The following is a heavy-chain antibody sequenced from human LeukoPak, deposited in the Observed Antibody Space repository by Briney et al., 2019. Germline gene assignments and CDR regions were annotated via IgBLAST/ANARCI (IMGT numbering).Heavy chain of an antibody. J-gene: IGHJ4*02. D-gene: IGHD2-21*02. CDR3: TRMTAGHDY. V-gene: IGHV4-34*01. Sequence: PSETLSLTCAVSGVSFDDYYWSWVRQTPGKGLEWIGEINHSGYTNDSPSLKSRVYLSIDTSRKQFSLNLRSVTVADTGIYYCTRMTAGHDYWGQGTLVTVSS. CDR2: INHSGYT. CDR1: GVSFDDYY.